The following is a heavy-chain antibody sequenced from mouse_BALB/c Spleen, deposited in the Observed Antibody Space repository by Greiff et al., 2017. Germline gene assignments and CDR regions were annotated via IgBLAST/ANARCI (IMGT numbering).Heavy chain of an antibody. CDR1: GYTFTSYV. D-gene: IGHD1-1*01. CDR3: ARGLLLRDFDY. CDR2: INPYNDGT. V-gene: IGHV1-14*01. Sequence: EVKLVESGPELVKPGASVKMSCKASGYTFTSYVMHWVKQKPGQGLEWIGYINPYNDGTKYNEKFKGKATLTSDKSSSTAYMELSSLTSEDSAVYYCARGLLLRDFDYWGQGTTLTVSS. J-gene: IGHJ2*01.